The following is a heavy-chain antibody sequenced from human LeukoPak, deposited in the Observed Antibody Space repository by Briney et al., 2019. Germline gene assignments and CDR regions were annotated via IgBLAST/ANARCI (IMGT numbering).Heavy chain of an antibody. CDR3: ARPPQYCSSTSCYWYFDL. Sequence: SETLSLTCAVYGGSFSGYYWSWIRQPPGKGLEWIGEINHSGSTNYNPSLKSRVTISVDTSKNQFSLKLSSVTAADTAVYYCARPPQYCSSTSCYWYFDLWGRGTLVTVSS. CDR1: GGSFSGYY. CDR2: INHSGST. D-gene: IGHD2-2*01. V-gene: IGHV4-34*01. J-gene: IGHJ2*01.